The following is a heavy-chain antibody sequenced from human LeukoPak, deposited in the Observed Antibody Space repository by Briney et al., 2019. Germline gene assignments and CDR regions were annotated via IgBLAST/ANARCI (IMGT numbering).Heavy chain of an antibody. Sequence: SETLSLTCTVSGDSINRYYWSWIREPPGKGLEWIGYLYYSGSTNYNPSLKSRVTISVDKSKNQFSLKLSSVTAADTAVYYCARMVVSAWYFDYWGQGTLVTVSS. V-gene: IGHV4-59*01. CDR3: ARMVVSAWYFDY. J-gene: IGHJ4*02. CDR1: GDSINRYY. D-gene: IGHD2-8*01. CDR2: LYYSGST.